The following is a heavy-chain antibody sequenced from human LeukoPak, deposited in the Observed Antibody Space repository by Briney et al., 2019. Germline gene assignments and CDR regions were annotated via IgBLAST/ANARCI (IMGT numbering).Heavy chain of an antibody. V-gene: IGHV4-59*01. D-gene: IGHD1-14*01. CDR1: GDSISRYY. CDR2: YYGGRT. J-gene: IGHJ6*03. CDR3: ARYDHAPSYYYYYMDV. Sequence: PSETLSLTCTVSGDSISRYYWSWIRQSPGKGLEWIGYYGGRTTYNPSLKSRVTMSVDTSKNQFSLKRTSVTAADTAVYYCARYDHAPSYYYYYMDVWGKGTTVTVPS.